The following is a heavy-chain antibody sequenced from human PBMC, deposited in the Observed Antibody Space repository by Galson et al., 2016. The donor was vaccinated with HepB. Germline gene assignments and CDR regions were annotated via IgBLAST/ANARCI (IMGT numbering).Heavy chain of an antibody. CDR2: ISPSGGSK. J-gene: IGHJ3*02. CDR1: GSTFSSSG. CDR3: AKDRLSGHGDYSWGIFDI. D-gene: IGHD4-17*01. Sequence: SLRLPCAASGSTFSSSGMSWVRQAPGKGLEWVSAISPSGGSKTYADSVRGRFIISRGKSNNKLFLQMNSLTTEDTAIYFCAKDRLSGHGDYSWGIFDIWGRGTEVTVSS. V-gene: IGHV3-23*01.